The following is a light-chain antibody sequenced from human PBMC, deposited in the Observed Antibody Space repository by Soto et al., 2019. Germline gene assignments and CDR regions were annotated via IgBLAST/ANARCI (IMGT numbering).Light chain of an antibody. CDR1: QSVSTY. V-gene: IGKV3-11*01. CDR2: VAS. J-gene: IGKJ3*01. CDR3: QQRRNRPPT. Sequence: EIVFTQSPATLSLSPGERATLSCRASQSVSTYVDWYQQKPGQAPRLLMYVASNRATRIPARFSGSGSATNFCLTSISRDSEDFAVYYCQQRRNRPPTFGPGTKVYIK.